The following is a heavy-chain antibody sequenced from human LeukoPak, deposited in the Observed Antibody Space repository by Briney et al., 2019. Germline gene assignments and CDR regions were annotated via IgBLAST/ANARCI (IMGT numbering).Heavy chain of an antibody. CDR3: ARDARYSGSYLFDY. D-gene: IGHD1-26*01. V-gene: IGHV4-59*12. Sequence: SETLSLTCTVSGGSISSYYWSWIRQPPGKGLEWIGYIYYSGSTNYNPSLKSRVTISVDTSKNQFSLQLNSVTPEDTAVYYCARDARYSGSYLFDYWGQGTLVTVSS. CDR2: IYYSGST. J-gene: IGHJ4*02. CDR1: GGSISSYY.